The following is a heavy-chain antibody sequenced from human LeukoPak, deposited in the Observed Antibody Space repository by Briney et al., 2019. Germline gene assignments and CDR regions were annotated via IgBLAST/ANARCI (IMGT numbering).Heavy chain of an antibody. J-gene: IGHJ6*03. CDR1: GYTFTSYG. D-gene: IGHD3-3*01. CDR2: ISAYNGNT. Sequence: ASVKVSCEASGYTFTSYGISWVRQAPGQGLEWMGWISAYNGNTNYAQKLQGRVTMTTDTSTSTAYMELRSLRSDDTAVYYCARVPFGVVSKDYYYYMDVWGKGTTVTVSS. CDR3: ARVPFGVVSKDYYYYMDV. V-gene: IGHV1-18*01.